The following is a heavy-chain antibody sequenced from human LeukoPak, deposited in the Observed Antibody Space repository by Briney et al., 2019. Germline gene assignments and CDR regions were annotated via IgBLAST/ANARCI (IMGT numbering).Heavy chain of an antibody. V-gene: IGHV4-39*07. Sequence: SETLSLTCTVSSGSISSSSYYWGWLRQPPGKGLEWIGSIYYSGSTYYNPSLKSRVTISVDKSKNQFSLKLSSVTAADTAVYYCARDMGSYYDYWGQATLVTVSS. CDR1: SGSISSSSYY. D-gene: IGHD3-10*01. CDR3: ARDMGSYYDY. CDR2: IYYSGST. J-gene: IGHJ4*02.